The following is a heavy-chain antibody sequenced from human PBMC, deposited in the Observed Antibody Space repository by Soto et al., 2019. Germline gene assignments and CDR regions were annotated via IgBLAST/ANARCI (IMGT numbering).Heavy chain of an antibody. CDR1: GFTFSSYA. J-gene: IGHJ6*03. CDR2: ISGSGGST. D-gene: IGHD3-10*01. V-gene: IGHV3-23*01. CDR3: AKRGNYGSGSYSPLYYYYYMDV. Sequence: EVQLLESGGGLVQPGGSLRLSCAASGFTFSSYAMSWVRQAPGKGLEWVSAISGSGGSTYYADSVQGRFTNSRDNSKNTLYLQMNCLRAEDTVVYYCAKRGNYGSGSYSPLYYYYYMDVWGKGTTVTVSS.